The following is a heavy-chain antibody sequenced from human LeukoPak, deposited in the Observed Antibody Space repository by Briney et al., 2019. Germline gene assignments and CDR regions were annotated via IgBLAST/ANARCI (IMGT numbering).Heavy chain of an antibody. CDR3: ARYSRTYYYGSGSYWTYYFDY. J-gene: IGHJ4*02. CDR2: ISSSSSTI. V-gene: IGHV3-48*04. D-gene: IGHD3-10*01. Sequence: GGSLRLSCAASGFTFSSYSMNWVRQAPGKGLEWVSYISSSSSTIYYADSVKGRLTISRDNAKNSLYLQMNSLRAEDTAVYYCARYSRTYYYGSGSYWTYYFDYWGQGTLVTVSS. CDR1: GFTFSSYS.